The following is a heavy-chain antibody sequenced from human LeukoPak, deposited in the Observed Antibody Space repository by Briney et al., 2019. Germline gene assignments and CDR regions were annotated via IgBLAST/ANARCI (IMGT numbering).Heavy chain of an antibody. V-gene: IGHV3-7*01. CDR3: AREIGYSSSWYEDY. Sequence: PGGSLRLSCAASGFTFSSYWMSWVRQAPGKGLEWVANIKQDGSEKYYVDSVKGRFTISRDNAKNSLYLQMNSLRAEDTAVYYCAREIGYSSSWYEDYWGQGTLVTVSS. CDR1: GFTFSSYW. D-gene: IGHD6-13*01. J-gene: IGHJ4*02. CDR2: IKQDGSEK.